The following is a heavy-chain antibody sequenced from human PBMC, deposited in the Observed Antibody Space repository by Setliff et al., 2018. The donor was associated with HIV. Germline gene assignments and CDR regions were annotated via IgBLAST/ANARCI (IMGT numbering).Heavy chain of an antibody. CDR1: GDSISSSSYY. J-gene: IGHJ4*02. CDR2: MFYTGSA. CDR3: ARQFRYPGIAVAGIDY. D-gene: IGHD6-19*01. Sequence: LSLTCTVSGDSISSSSYYWGWVRQPPGKGLEWIGTMFYTGSAYYTPSLKSRVTISVDTSKDQFSLRLSSVTAADTAIYYCARQFRYPGIAVAGIDYWGQGTLVTVSS. V-gene: IGHV4-39*01.